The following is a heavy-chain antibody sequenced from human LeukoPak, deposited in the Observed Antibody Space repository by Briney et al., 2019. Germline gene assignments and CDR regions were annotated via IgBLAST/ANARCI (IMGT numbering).Heavy chain of an antibody. D-gene: IGHD3-22*01. CDR2: INHSGST. CDR1: GGSFSGYY. V-gene: IGHV4-34*01. Sequence: SETLSPTCAVYGGSFSGYYWSRIRQPPGKGLEWIGEINHSGSTNYNPSLKSRVTISVDTSKNQFSMKLSSVTAADTAVYYCARGSGGYYYDSSGYETFDIWGQGTMVTVSS. CDR3: ARGSGGYYYDSSGYETFDI. J-gene: IGHJ3*02.